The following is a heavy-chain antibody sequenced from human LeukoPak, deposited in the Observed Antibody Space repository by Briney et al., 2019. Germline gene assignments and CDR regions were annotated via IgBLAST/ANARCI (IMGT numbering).Heavy chain of an antibody. Sequence: SETLSLTCTVSGGSISSGGYYWSWIRQPPGKGLEWIGYIYHSGSPNYNPSLKSRVTMSVDTSKNQFSLKLSSVTAADTALYYCARGGPPRTITDPWGQGTLVIVSS. CDR2: IYHSGSP. CDR1: GGSISSGGYY. D-gene: IGHD1-1*01. J-gene: IGHJ5*02. V-gene: IGHV4-61*08. CDR3: ARGGPPRTITDP.